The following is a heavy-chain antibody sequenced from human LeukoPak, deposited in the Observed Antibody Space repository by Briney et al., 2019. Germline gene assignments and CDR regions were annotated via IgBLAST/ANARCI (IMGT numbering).Heavy chain of an antibody. CDR3: ARARLLSITIFGVVIWYFDY. J-gene: IGHJ4*02. Sequence: SETLSLTCAAYGGSFSGYYWSWIRQPPGKGLEWIGEINHSGSTNYNPSLKSRVTISVDTSKNQFSLKLSSVTAADTAVYYCARARLLSITIFGVVIWYFDYWGQGTLVTVSS. D-gene: IGHD3-3*01. CDR2: INHSGST. V-gene: IGHV4-34*01. CDR1: GGSFSGYY.